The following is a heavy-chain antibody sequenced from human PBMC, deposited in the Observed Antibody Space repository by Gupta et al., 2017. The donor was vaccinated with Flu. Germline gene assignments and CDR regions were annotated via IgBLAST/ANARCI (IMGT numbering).Heavy chain of an antibody. CDR1: GGSISSYY. D-gene: IGHD2-2*01. Sequence: QVQLQESGPGLVKPSETLSLTCTVSGGSISSYYWSWIRQPPGKGLEWIGYIYYSGSTNYNPSLKSRVTISVDTSKNQFSLKLSSVTAADTAVYYCARGVVVVPAAPHLVYWFDPWGQGTLVTVSS. CDR3: ARGVVVVPAAPHLVYWFDP. J-gene: IGHJ5*02. CDR2: IYYSGST. V-gene: IGHV4-59*01.